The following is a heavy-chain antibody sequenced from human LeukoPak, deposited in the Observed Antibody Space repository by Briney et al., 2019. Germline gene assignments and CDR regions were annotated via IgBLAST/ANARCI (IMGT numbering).Heavy chain of an antibody. J-gene: IGHJ4*02. CDR2: TSSDLNVK. CDR1: GFTFSNYV. D-gene: IGHD3-10*01. V-gene: IGHV3-30-3*01. CDR3: AREGYYGSGSPPSLYFDY. Sequence: GGSLRLSCAASGFTFSNYVIHWVRQAPGKGLEWVAVTSSDLNVKLYADSVKGRFTISRDNSRSTLYLQMNSLRPEDTAIYHCAREGYYGSGSPPSLYFDYWGQGTLVTVSS.